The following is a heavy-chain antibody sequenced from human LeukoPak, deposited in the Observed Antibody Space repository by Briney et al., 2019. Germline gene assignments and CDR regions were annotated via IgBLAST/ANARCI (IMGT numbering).Heavy chain of an antibody. Sequence: GGSLRLSCAASGFTFSSYGMHWVRQAPGKGLEWVAVISYDGSNKYYADSVKGRFTISRDNSKNTLYLQMNSLRAEDTAVYYCARDRYYDSSGEEYWGQGTLVTVSS. J-gene: IGHJ4*02. CDR1: GFTFSSYG. V-gene: IGHV3-30*03. CDR2: ISYDGSNK. CDR3: ARDRYYDSSGEEY. D-gene: IGHD3-22*01.